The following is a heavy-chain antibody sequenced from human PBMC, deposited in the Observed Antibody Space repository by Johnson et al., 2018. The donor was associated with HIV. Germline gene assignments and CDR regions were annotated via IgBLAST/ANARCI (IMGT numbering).Heavy chain of an antibody. CDR2: INWNGGTP. CDR1: GFTFDEYD. V-gene: IGHV3-20*04. J-gene: IGHJ3*02. D-gene: IGHD1-26*01. CDR3: ARFTERYSGSSIPHDAFDI. Sequence: MLLVESGGGVARPGGSLRLSCETSGFTFDEYDMSWVRQGPGKGLEWVSGINWNGGTPGYAGSVKGRFTISRDNAKNSLYLQMNSLRAEDTALYYCARFTERYSGSSIPHDAFDIWGQGTMVTVSS.